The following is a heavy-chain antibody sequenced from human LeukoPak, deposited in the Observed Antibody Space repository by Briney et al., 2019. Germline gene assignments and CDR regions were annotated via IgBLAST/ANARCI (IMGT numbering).Heavy chain of an antibody. J-gene: IGHJ4*02. Sequence: PGGSLRLSCAASGFTVSSNYMSWVRQAPGRGLEWVSIICSGDTTYYADSVKGRFTISRDNSKNTLYLQMNSLRAEDTAVYYCAGRGNYFAYWGQGTLVTVSS. D-gene: IGHD1-1*01. CDR2: ICSGDTT. V-gene: IGHV3-53*01. CDR1: GFTVSSNY. CDR3: AGRGNYFAY.